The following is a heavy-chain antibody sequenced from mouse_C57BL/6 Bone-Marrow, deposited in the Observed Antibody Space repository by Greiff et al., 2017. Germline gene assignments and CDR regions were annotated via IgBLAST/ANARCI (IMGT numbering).Heavy chain of an antibody. J-gene: IGHJ4*01. CDR3: ARMGSRGGMDY. Sequence: QVQLKESGPGLVQPSQSLSITCTVSGFSLTSYGVHWVRQSPGKGLEWLGVIWSGGSTDYNAAFISRLSISKDNSKSQVFFKMNSLQADDTAIYYCARMGSRGGMDYWGQGTSVTVSS. CDR2: IWSGGST. CDR1: GFSLTSYG. V-gene: IGHV2-2*01.